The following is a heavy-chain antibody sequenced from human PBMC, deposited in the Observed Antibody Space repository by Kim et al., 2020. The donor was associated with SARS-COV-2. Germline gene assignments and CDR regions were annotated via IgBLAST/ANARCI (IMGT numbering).Heavy chain of an antibody. CDR3: ARGPRGRGYSRDRYYYYGMDV. V-gene: IGHV4-34*01. CDR1: GGSFSGYY. Sequence: SETLSLTCAVYGGSFSGYYWSWIRQPPGKGLEWIGEINHSGSTNYNPSLKSRVTISVDTSKNQFSLKLSSVTAADTAVYYCARGPRGRGYSRDRYYYYGMDVWGQGTTVTVSS. J-gene: IGHJ6*02. CDR2: INHSGST. D-gene: IGHD5-18*01.